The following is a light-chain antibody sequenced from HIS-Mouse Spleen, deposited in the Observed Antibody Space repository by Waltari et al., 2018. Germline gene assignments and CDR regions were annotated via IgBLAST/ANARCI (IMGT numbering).Light chain of an antibody. Sequence: QSALTQPASVSGSPGQSITISCTGTSSDVGSYNLVSWYQQHPGKAPQLMIYEGSKRPSGVSNRFSGSKSGKTASLTISGLPAGDEADYYCCSYAGSNWVFGGGTKLTVL. CDR1: SSDVGSYNL. CDR2: EGS. CDR3: CSYAGSNWV. J-gene: IGLJ3*02. V-gene: IGLV2-23*01.